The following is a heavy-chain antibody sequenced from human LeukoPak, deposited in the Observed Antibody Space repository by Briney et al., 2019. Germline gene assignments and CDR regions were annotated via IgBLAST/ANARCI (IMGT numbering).Heavy chain of an antibody. V-gene: IGHV4-59*01. CDR1: GGSISSYY. D-gene: IGHD3-22*01. CDR2: IYYSGST. J-gene: IGHJ4*02. Sequence: SETLSLTCTVSGGSISSYYWSWIRQPPGKGLEWIGYIYYSGSTNYNPSLKSRVTISVDTSKNQFSLKLSSVTAADTAVYYCARASYYYDSSGYKYYFDYWGQETLVTVSS. CDR3: ARASYYYDSSGYKYYFDY.